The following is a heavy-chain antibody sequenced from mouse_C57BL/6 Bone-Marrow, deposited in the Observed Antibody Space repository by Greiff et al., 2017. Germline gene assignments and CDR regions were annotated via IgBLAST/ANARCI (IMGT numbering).Heavy chain of an antibody. Sequence: EVKLMESGGGLVQPGGSLKLSCAASGFTFSDYYMYWVRQTPEKRLEWVAYISNGGGSTYYPETVKGRFTISRDNAKNTLYLQMSRLKSEDTAMYYCARHQNYYSLFDYWGQGTTLTVSS. CDR1: GFTFSDYY. V-gene: IGHV5-12*01. CDR3: ARHQNYYSLFDY. D-gene: IGHD1-1*01. CDR2: ISNGGGST. J-gene: IGHJ2*01.